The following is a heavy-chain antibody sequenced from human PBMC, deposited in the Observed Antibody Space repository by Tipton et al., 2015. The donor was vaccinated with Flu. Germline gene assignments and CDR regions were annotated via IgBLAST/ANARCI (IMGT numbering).Heavy chain of an antibody. CDR2: ISGSGGNT. CDR3: AKDGMYYDFWSGYYIGD. CDR1: GFTFSSFA. J-gene: IGHJ4*02. V-gene: IGHV3-23*01. Sequence: SLRLSCAASGFTFSSFAMSWVRQAPGKGLEWVSAITGSNRDSAISGSGGNTYYADSVKGRFTISRDNFKNTLYLQMNSLRAEDTAVYYCAKDGMYYDFWSGYYIGDWGQGTLVTVSS. D-gene: IGHD3-3*01.